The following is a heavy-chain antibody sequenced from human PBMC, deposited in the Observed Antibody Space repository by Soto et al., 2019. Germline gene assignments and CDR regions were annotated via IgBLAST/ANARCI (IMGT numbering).Heavy chain of an antibody. V-gene: IGHV4-59*08. CDR3: ARRHYDFWSGPPAYYMDV. CDR1: GGSISSYY. CDR2: IYYSGST. D-gene: IGHD3-3*01. J-gene: IGHJ6*03. Sequence: SETLSLTCTVSGGSISSYYWSWIRQPPGKGLEWIGYIYYSGSTNYNPSLKSRVTISVDTSKNQFSLKLSSVTAADTAVYYCARRHYDFWSGPPAYYMDVWGKGTTVTVS.